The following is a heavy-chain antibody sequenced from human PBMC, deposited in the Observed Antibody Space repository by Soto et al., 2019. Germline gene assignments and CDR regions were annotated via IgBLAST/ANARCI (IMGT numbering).Heavy chain of an antibody. CDR3: ASGGDYDLVFDY. V-gene: IGHV1-3*01. J-gene: IGHJ4*02. CDR2: INASNGNT. D-gene: IGHD4-17*01. Sequence: ASVKVSCKASGYTFTSYYMHWVRQAPGQGLEWMGRINASNGNTKYSQKFQGRVTITRDTSASTAYMELSCLRSEDTAVYYCASGGDYDLVFDYWGQGTLVTVSS. CDR1: GYTFTSYY.